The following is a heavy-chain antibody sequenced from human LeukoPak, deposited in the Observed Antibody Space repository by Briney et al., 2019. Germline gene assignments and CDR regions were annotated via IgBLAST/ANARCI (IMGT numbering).Heavy chain of an antibody. V-gene: IGHV1-3*01. CDR1: GYTFTSYG. Sequence: ASVKVSCKTSGYTFTSYGMHWVRQAPGQSLEWMGWVNGGNGNTKYSEKFQGRVTIIRDTSASTAYMELSSLRSEDTAVYYCARVPLHDDSGHYYPHWGQGTLVTVSS. CDR2: VNGGNGNT. CDR3: ARVPLHDDSGHYYPH. J-gene: IGHJ1*01. D-gene: IGHD3-22*01.